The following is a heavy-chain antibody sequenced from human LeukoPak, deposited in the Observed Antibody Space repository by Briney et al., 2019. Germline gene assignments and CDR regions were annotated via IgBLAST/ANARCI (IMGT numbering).Heavy chain of an antibody. CDR1: GGSINSGDYY. J-gene: IGHJ4*02. CDR2: IYYSGST. CDR3: VRHFRGGTGGLDY. V-gene: IGHV4-30-4*01. Sequence: SETLSLTCIVSGGSINSGDYYWSWNRQSPGKGLEWIGYIYYSGSTYYNPSLQSRATISLETSKNQFSLNLSSVTAADTAVYYCVRHFRGGTGGLDYWGQGTLVTVSS. D-gene: IGHD3/OR15-3a*01.